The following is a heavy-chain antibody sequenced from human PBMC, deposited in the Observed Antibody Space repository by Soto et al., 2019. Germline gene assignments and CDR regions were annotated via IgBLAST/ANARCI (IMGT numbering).Heavy chain of an antibody. J-gene: IGHJ5*02. CDR1: GFTFSSYG. CDR3: AKFLSWPESSGGRCLVPPTWLHP. CDR2: ISYDGSNK. V-gene: IGHV3-30*18. D-gene: IGHD2-15*01. Sequence: PGGSLRLSCAASGFTFSSYGMHWVRQAPGKGLERVAVISYDGSNKYYADSVKGRFTISRDNSKNTLYLQMNSLRAEDTAVYYCAKFLSWPESSGGRCLVPPTWLHPWGQGTLVTVYS.